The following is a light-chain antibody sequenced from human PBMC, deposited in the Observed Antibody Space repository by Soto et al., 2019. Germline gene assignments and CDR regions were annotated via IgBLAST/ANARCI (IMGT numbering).Light chain of an antibody. V-gene: IGKV3-20*01. Sequence: EVVVTPSPGTLSLSPGERVTLSWRASQTVSSNYLAWYQQKPGQAPRLLIYGASSRAAGIPDRFSGSGSGTDFTLTISRLEPEDFAVYYCQQSGSSITFGQGTRLEI. CDR3: QQSGSSIT. CDR2: GAS. J-gene: IGKJ5*01. CDR1: QTVSSNY.